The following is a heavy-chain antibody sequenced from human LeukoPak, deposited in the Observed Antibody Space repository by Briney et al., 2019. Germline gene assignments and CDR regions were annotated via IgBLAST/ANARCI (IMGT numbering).Heavy chain of an antibody. D-gene: IGHD3-3*01. Sequence: PGGSLRLSCAASGFTFSSYSMTWVRQAPGKGLEWVSSISSSSSYIYYADSVKGRFTISRDNAKNSLYLQMNSLRAEDTALYYCAKDRRTSHYDFWSAPFGYFDYWGQGTLVTVSS. J-gene: IGHJ4*02. CDR1: GFTFSSYS. V-gene: IGHV3-21*04. CDR2: ISSSSSYI. CDR3: AKDRRTSHYDFWSAPFGYFDY.